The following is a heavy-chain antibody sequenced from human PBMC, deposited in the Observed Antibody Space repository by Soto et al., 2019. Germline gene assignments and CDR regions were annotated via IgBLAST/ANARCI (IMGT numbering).Heavy chain of an antibody. V-gene: IGHV4-31*03. CDR1: GDSISTGGYY. D-gene: IGHD6-13*01. CDR3: ARVQQLSPGAGYYFDY. Sequence: QVQLQESGPGLVKPSQTLSLTCSVSGDSISTGGYYYYWIRQHPGKGLEWIGYIYYTGYTYYNPSLKSRVTISGDTSKNHLSLELSSVTAADTAVYYCARVQQLSPGAGYYFDYWGQGTLVTVSS. J-gene: IGHJ4*02. CDR2: IYYTGYT.